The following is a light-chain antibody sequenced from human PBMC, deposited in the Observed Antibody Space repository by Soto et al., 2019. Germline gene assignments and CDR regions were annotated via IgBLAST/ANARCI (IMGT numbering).Light chain of an antibody. Sequence: VIWMTQSPSLLSASTGDRVTISCRMSQGISSYLAWYQQKPGKAPELLIYAASTLQSGVPLRFSGTRSGTEFTLTITSLQPDDFATYYCQQYDRNPPWTFGQGTKVDI. CDR1: QGISSY. V-gene: IGKV1D-8*03. CDR3: QQYDRNPPWT. J-gene: IGKJ1*01. CDR2: AAS.